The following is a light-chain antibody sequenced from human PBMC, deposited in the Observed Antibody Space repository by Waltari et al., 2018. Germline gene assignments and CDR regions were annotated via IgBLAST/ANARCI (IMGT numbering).Light chain of an antibody. CDR3: CSFAGSYTFV. V-gene: IGLV2-11*01. CDR2: DVS. J-gene: IGLJ1*01. Sequence: QSALTPPRSVSGSPGQSVTIPCTGTSRDVGGYHYVSWFQQHPGKVPKLLIYDVSERPSDVPDRFSGSKSANTASLTISGLQTEDEADYYCCSFAGSYTFVFGTGTRVTVL. CDR1: SRDVGGYHY.